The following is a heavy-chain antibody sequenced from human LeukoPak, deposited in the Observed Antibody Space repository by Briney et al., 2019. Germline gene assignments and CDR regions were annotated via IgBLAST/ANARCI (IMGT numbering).Heavy chain of an antibody. D-gene: IGHD4-23*01. CDR2: IDRDGSRI. CDR1: GFTVSSNY. Sequence: GGSLRLSCAASGFTVSSNYMSWVRQAPGKGLVWVSRIDRDGSRINYADSVKGRFTISRDNGKNTLFLQMNSLRAEDAAVYYCVRGNDYGGPHYWGQGTLVTVSS. CDR3: VRGNDYGGPHY. J-gene: IGHJ4*02. V-gene: IGHV3-74*01.